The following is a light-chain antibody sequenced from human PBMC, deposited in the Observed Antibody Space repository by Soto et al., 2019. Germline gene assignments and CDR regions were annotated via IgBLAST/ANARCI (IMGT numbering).Light chain of an antibody. J-gene: IGKJ4*01. CDR1: QDISNY. Sequence: QMTQSPSSLSASVGDRVTITCQATQDISNYLNWYQQKPGKAPNLLIYDAYNLEAGVPSRFSGGGSGTDLTLTISSLQPEDSATYYCQQYDNLPTFGGGTKVDIK. CDR2: DAY. CDR3: QQYDNLPT. V-gene: IGKV1-33*01.